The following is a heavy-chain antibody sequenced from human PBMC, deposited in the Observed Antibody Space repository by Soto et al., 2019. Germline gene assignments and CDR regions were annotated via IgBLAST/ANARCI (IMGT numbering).Heavy chain of an antibody. CDR2: IGTAGDT. Sequence: GGSLRLSCEASRFTFSGFDMHWVRQPTGKGLEWVSTIGTAGDTYYAVSVKGRFTISRDNAKNSLSLQMNSLRAGDTAVYFCARGQEVGAHFFDSWGQGTQVTVSS. J-gene: IGHJ4*02. V-gene: IGHV3-13*01. D-gene: IGHD2-15*01. CDR1: RFTFSGFD. CDR3: ARGQEVGAHFFDS.